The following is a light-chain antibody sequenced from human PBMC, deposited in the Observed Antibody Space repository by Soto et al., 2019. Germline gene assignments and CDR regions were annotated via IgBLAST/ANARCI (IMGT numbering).Light chain of an antibody. J-gene: IGLJ1*01. CDR2: EVS. V-gene: IGLV2-14*01. CDR1: SRDVGNYDY. CDR3: SSYTSTTTLDV. Sequence: QSVLTQPASVSGSPGQSITISCTGTSRDVGNYDYVSWYQQDPGKAPKLIIYEVSTRPSGVSSRFSGSKSDNTASLTISGLQAEDEADYYCSSYTSTTTLDVFGTGTKVTVL.